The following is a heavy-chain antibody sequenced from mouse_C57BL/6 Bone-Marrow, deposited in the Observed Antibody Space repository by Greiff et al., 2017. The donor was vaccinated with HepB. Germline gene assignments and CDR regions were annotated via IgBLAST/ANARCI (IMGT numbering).Heavy chain of an antibody. J-gene: IGHJ3*01. CDR1: GYTFTSYW. V-gene: IGHV1-5*01. CDR2: IYPGNSDT. Sequence: EVQLQQSGTVLARPGASVKMSCKTSGYTFTSYWMHWVKQRPGQGLEWIGAIYPGNSDTSYNQKFKGKAKLTAVTSASTAYMEVSSLTNEDSAVYYCTRGGGTARFYYYGSSSGFAYWGQGTLVTVSA. D-gene: IGHD1-1*01. CDR3: TRGGGTARFYYYGSSSGFAY.